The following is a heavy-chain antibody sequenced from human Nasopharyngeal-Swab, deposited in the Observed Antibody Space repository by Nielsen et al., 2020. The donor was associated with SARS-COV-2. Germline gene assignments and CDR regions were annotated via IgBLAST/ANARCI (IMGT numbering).Heavy chain of an antibody. CDR3: ARVGAAAGRGENYYYYYGMDV. J-gene: IGHJ6*02. Sequence: SETLSLTCTVSGGSISSGGYYGSWIRQHPGKGREWIGYIYYSGSTYYNPSLKSRVTISVDTSKNQFSLKLSSVTAADTAVYYCARVGAAAGRGENYYYYYGMDVWGQGTTVTVSS. CDR1: GGSISSGGYY. CDR2: IYYSGST. V-gene: IGHV4-31*03. D-gene: IGHD6-13*01.